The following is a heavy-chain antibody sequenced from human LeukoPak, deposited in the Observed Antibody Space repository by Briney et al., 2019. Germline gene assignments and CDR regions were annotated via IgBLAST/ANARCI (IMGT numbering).Heavy chain of an antibody. CDR1: GFTFDDYA. CDR2: ISWDGGST. J-gene: IGHJ4*02. CDR3: AKADHGDYVIDY. D-gene: IGHD4-17*01. Sequence: GSLSLSCAASGFTFDDYAMHWVRQAPGKGLEWVSLISWDGGSTYYADSVKGRFTISRDNSKNSLYLQMNSLRAEDTALYYCAKADHGDYVIDYWGQGTLVTVST. V-gene: IGHV3-43D*03.